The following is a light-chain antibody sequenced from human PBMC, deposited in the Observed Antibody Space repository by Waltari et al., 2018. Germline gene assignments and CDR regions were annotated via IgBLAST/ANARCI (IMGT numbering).Light chain of an antibody. V-gene: IGLV2-8*01. Sequence: QSALTQPPSASGSPGQSVTISCTGTSSDVGGYKYVSWYQFHPGKAPNVLIYELFKRPSGVPDRVSGSKSGNTASRSVSGLQAEDEAEYYCSSYAGNNFVVFGGGTQLTVL. CDR3: SSYAGNNFVV. J-gene: IGLJ2*01. CDR1: SSDVGGYKY. CDR2: ELF.